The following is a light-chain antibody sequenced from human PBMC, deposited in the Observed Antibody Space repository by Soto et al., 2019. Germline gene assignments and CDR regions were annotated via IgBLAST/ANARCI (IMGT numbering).Light chain of an antibody. Sequence: MTQSRTALPSSVGDRVTITCRASQSISSWLAWYQQKPGKAPKLLIYAASSLQSGVPSRFSGSGSGTDFTLTISSLQPEDFATYYCPQSYSTPRTFGQGTKV. CDR1: QSISSW. CDR3: PQSYSTPRT. CDR2: AAS. J-gene: IGKJ1*01. V-gene: IGKV1-39*01.